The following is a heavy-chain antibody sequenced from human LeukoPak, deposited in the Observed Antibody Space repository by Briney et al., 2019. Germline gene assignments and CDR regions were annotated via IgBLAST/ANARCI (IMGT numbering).Heavy chain of an antibody. CDR3: AIGGIVGATTFDY. V-gene: IGHV1-2*02. CDR1: GYTFTGYY. CDR2: INPNSGGT. D-gene: IGHD1-26*01. Sequence: ASVKVSCKASGYTFTGYYMHWVRQVPGQGLEWMGWINPNSGGTNYAQKFQGRVTMTRDTSISTAYMELSRLRSDDTAVYYCAIGGIVGATTFDYWGQGTLVTVSS. J-gene: IGHJ4*02.